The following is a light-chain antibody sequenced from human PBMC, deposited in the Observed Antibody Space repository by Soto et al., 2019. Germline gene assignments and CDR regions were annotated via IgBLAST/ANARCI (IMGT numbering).Light chain of an antibody. CDR1: QSVSSN. Sequence: EIVMTQSPATLSVSPGERATLSCRASQSVSSNLAWYQQKPGQAPRLLISGASTRATGIPGRFSGSGSGTEFTPSISSLQSEDFAVYYCQQYNSWPPYTFGQGTKVEIK. V-gene: IGKV3-15*01. CDR3: QQYNSWPPYT. CDR2: GAS. J-gene: IGKJ2*01.